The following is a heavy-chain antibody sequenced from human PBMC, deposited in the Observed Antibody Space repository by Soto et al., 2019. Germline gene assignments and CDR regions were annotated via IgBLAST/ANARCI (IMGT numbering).Heavy chain of an antibody. Sequence: QVQLVQSGAEVKKPGSSVKVSCKASGGTFSSYAISWGRQAPGQGLEWMGGIIPIFGTANYAQKFQGRVTITADKSTSTAYMELSSLRSEDTAVYYCASCIAAAGPRRDDAFDIWGQGTMVTVSS. V-gene: IGHV1-69*06. CDR3: ASCIAAAGPRRDDAFDI. CDR2: IIPIFGTA. CDR1: GGTFSSYA. J-gene: IGHJ3*02. D-gene: IGHD6-13*01.